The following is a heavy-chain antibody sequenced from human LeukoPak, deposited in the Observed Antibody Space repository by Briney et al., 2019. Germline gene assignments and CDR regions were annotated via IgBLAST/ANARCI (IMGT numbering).Heavy chain of an antibody. CDR1: GFTFSSYS. D-gene: IGHD3-22*01. V-gene: IGHV3-21*01. CDR3: AKEKKYYYDGSGYPGYDY. J-gene: IGHJ4*02. CDR2: ISSSSSYI. Sequence: GGSLRLSCAASGFTFSSYSMNWVRQAPGKGLEWVSSISSSSSYIYYADSVKGRFTISRDNSKNTLYLQMNSLRAEDTAVYYCAKEKKYYYDGSGYPGYDYWGQGTLVTVSS.